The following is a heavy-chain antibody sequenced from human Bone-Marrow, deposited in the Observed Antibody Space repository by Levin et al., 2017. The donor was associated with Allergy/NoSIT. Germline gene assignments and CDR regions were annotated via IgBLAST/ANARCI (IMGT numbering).Heavy chain of an antibody. Sequence: QSGGSLRLSCTASGFTFGDYAMSWFRQAPGKGLEWVGFIRSKAYGGTTEYAASVKGRFTISRDDSKSIAYLQMNSLKTEDTAVYYCTRDKEYSSGWLYYYYDYYMDVWGKGTTVTVSS. CDR3: TRDKEYSSGWLYYYYDYYMDV. D-gene: IGHD6-19*01. CDR1: GFTFGDYA. J-gene: IGHJ6*03. CDR2: IRSKAYGGTT. V-gene: IGHV3-49*03.